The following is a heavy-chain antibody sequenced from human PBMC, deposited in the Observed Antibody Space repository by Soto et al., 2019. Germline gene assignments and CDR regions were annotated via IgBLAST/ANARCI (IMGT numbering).Heavy chain of an antibody. CDR3: ARGYYDAHSFDY. CDR2: ISYDGSNK. J-gene: IGHJ4*02. V-gene: IGHV3-30-3*01. Sequence: QVQLVESGGGVVQPGRSLRLSCAASGFTFSSYAMHWVRQAPGKGLEWVAVISYDGSNKYYADSVKGRFTISRDNSKNTLYLQINSLRAEDTAVYYCARGYYDAHSFDYWGQGTLVTVSS. CDR1: GFTFSSYA. D-gene: IGHD3-22*01.